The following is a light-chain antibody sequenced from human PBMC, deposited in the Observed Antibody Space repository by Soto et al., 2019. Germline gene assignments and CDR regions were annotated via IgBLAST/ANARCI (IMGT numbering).Light chain of an antibody. Sequence: QSALTQPPSASGSPGQSVTISCTGTSSDVGRYNYISWYQQRPGKAPKLIIYEVSKRPSGVPDRLSGFKYGNTASLTVSGLQAEDEADYYCCSYAGSYTDVFGTGTKVTVL. J-gene: IGLJ1*01. V-gene: IGLV2-8*01. CDR3: CSYAGSYTDV. CDR1: SSDVGRYNY. CDR2: EVS.